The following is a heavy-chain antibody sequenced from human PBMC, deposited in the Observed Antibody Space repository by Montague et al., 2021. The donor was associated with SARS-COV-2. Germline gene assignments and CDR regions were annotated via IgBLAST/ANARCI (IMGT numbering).Heavy chain of an antibody. Sequence: SETLSLTCTVSGGSISSYYWSWIRQPAGKGLEWIGRIYTSGSTNYNPSLKSRVTMSVDTSKNQFSLKLSSVTAADTAVYYCARHGKTRIAMIVVVIGYFDYGGQGTLVTVSS. D-gene: IGHD3-22*01. V-gene: IGHV4-4*07. CDR1: GGSISSYY. CDR2: IYTSGST. CDR3: ARHGKTRIAMIVVVIGYFDY. J-gene: IGHJ4*02.